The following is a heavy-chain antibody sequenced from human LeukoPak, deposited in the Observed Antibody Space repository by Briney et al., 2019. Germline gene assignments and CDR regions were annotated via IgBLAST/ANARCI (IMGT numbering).Heavy chain of an antibody. CDR2: INPNSGGT. Sequence: GASVKVSCKASGYTFTGYYMHWVRQAPGQGLEWMGWINPNSGGTNYAQKFQGRVTMTRDTSISTAYMELSRPRFDDTAVYYCARSTATQYDFWSGYSYFDYWGQGTLVTVSS. CDR3: ARSTATQYDFWSGYSYFDY. V-gene: IGHV1-2*02. J-gene: IGHJ4*02. CDR1: GYTFTGYY. D-gene: IGHD3-3*01.